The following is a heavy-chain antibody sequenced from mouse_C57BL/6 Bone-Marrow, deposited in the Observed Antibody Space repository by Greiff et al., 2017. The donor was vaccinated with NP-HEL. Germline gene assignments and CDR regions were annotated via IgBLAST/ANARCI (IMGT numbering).Heavy chain of an antibody. Sequence: EVQGVESGGDLVKPGGSLKLSCAASGFTFSSYGMSWVRQTPDKRLEWVATISSGGSYTYYPDSVKGRFTISRDNAKNTLYLQMSSLKSEDTAMYYCARRIIYYYGSSLFAYWGQGTLVTVSA. CDR3: ARRIIYYYGSSLFAY. CDR2: ISSGGSYT. J-gene: IGHJ3*01. V-gene: IGHV5-6*01. D-gene: IGHD1-1*01. CDR1: GFTFSSYG.